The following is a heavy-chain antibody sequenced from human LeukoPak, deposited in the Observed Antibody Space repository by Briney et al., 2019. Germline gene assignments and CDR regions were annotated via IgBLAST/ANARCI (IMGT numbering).Heavy chain of an antibody. CDR3: ASYTSGWYEPFDY. CDR2: IFHSGST. CDR1: GASISSHY. D-gene: IGHD6-19*01. Sequence: SETLSLTCTVSGASISSHYWSCIRQPPGRGLEWMGYIFHSGSTNSNPSLKSRVTISLDTSKNQFSLKLSSVTAADTAVYYCASYTSGWYEPFDYWGQGILVTVSS. J-gene: IGHJ4*02. V-gene: IGHV4-59*11.